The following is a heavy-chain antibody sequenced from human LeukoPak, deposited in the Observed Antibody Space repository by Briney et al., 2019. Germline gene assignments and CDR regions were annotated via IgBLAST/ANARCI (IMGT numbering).Heavy chain of an antibody. CDR1: GITLADLF. J-gene: IGHJ6*03. Sequence: SPKVSRTLSGITLADLFMTWVRQVHRQGLEWGGGFEPAGGQHTYAQTFRSRVILTEDASTNTAFMELNRIRPDDTAAYYCATGVICATTSCPGYRNYYFFMDVWGEGTTVTVSS. CDR2: FEPAGGQH. CDR3: ATGVICATTSCPGYRNYYFFMDV. D-gene: IGHD5-18*01. V-gene: IGHV1-24*01.